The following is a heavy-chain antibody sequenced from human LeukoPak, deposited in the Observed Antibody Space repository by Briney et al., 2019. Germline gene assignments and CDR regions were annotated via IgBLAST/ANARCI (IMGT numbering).Heavy chain of an antibody. CDR1: GYTFTSYA. J-gene: IGHJ4*02. CDR3: ARVGVAAAGSGREFDY. V-gene: IGHV1-3*01. CDR2: INAGNGNT. D-gene: IGHD6-13*01. Sequence: GASVKVSCKASGYTFTSYAMHWVRQAPGQRLEWMGWINAGNGNTKYSQKLQGRVTVTTDTSTSTAYMELRSLRSDDTAVYYCARVGVAAAGSGREFDYWGQGTLVTVSS.